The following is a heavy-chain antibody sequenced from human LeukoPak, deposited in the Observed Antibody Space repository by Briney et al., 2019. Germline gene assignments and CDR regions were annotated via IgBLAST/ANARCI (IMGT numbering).Heavy chain of an antibody. D-gene: IGHD3-10*01. CDR1: GFTFSSYS. J-gene: IGHJ3*02. CDR3: ARVRMVRGADAFDI. V-gene: IGHV3-21*01. CDR2: ISSSSSYI. Sequence: GSLRLSCAASGFTFSSYSMNWVRQAPGKGLEWVSSISSSSSYIYYADSVKGRFTTSRDNAKNSLYLQMNSLRAEDTAVYYCARVRMVRGADAFDIWGQGTMVTVSS.